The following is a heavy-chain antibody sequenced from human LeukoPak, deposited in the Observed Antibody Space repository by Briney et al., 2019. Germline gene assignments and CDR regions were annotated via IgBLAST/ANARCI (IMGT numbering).Heavy chain of an antibody. D-gene: IGHD3-22*01. V-gene: IGHV3-48*04. CDR3: ARGHYYDSSGYNPY. Sequence: GGSLRLSCAASGFTFSSYSMNWVRQAPGKGLEWVSYISSSGSTIYYADSVKGRFTISRDNAKNSLYLQMNSLRAEDTAVYYCARGHYYDSSGYNPYWGQGTLVTVSS. CDR2: ISSSGSTI. CDR1: GFTFSSYS. J-gene: IGHJ4*02.